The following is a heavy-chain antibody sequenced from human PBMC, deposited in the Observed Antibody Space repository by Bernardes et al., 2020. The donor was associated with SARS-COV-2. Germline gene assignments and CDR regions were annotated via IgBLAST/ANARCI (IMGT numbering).Heavy chain of an antibody. CDR1: GFTFSSYC. V-gene: IGHV3-7*01. CDR2: IKQDASEK. CDR3: ASDQIMDV. J-gene: IGHJ6*02. Sequence: WGTLRLSCAASGFTFSSYCMSWVRKAPGKGLEWVANIKQDASEKYFVDSVKGRFAISRDNGQNSLYLQMNSRRAEDTAVYYCASDQIMDVWRQGATVTVSS.